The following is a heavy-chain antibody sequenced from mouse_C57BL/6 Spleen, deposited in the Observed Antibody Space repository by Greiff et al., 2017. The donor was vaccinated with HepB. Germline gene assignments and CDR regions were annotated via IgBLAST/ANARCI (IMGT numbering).Heavy chain of an antibody. CDR3: TRFYYYGSSYGAWFAY. J-gene: IGHJ3*01. CDR1: GYTFTDYE. D-gene: IGHD1-1*01. CDR2: IDPETGGT. V-gene: IGHV1-15*01. Sequence: QVQLQQSGAELVRPGASVTLSCKASGYTFTDYEMHWVKQTPVHGLEWIGAIDPETGGTAYNQKFKGKAILTADKSSSTAYMELRSLTSEDSAVYYCTRFYYYGSSYGAWFAYWGQGTLVTVSA.